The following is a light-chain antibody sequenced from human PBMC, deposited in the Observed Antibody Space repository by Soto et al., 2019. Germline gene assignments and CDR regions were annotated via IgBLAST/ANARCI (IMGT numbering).Light chain of an antibody. J-gene: IGKJ2*01. Sequence: EIVLTQSPVTLSLSPGDRATLSCRASQSVSTSLAWYQQKPGQAPRLVIYDASYIATGFPARFSGSGSGTDFTLPISSLEPEDFAVYYCQARPSWPPYTFGQGTKLEIK. CDR2: DAS. CDR3: QARPSWPPYT. V-gene: IGKV3-11*01. CDR1: QSVSTS.